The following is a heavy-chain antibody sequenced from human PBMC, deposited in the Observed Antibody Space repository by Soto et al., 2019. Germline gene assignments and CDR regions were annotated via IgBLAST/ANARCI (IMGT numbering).Heavy chain of an antibody. CDR1: GFTFSSYW. CDR2: INSDGSST. D-gene: IGHD3-3*01. Sequence: PGGSLRLSCAASGFTFSSYWMHWVRQAPGKGLVWVSRINSDGSSTSYADSVKGRFTISRDNAKNTLYLQMNSLRAEDTAVYYCARDRVFGVVTHLDNWFDPWGQGTLVTVSS. CDR3: ARDRVFGVVTHLDNWFDP. V-gene: IGHV3-74*01. J-gene: IGHJ5*02.